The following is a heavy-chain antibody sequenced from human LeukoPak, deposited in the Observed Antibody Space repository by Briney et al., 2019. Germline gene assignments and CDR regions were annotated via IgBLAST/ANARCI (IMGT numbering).Heavy chain of an antibody. CDR3: ARGPGGAVVVPAAILFVH. Sequence: SETLSLTCTVSGGSISSGDYYWSWIRQPPGKGLEWIGSIYYSGSTYYNPSLKSRVTISVDTSKDQFSLKLSSVTAADTAVYYCARGPGGAVVVPAAILFVHWGQGTLVTVSS. D-gene: IGHD2-2*01. V-gene: IGHV4-30-4*08. CDR1: GGSISSGDYY. J-gene: IGHJ4*02. CDR2: IYYSGST.